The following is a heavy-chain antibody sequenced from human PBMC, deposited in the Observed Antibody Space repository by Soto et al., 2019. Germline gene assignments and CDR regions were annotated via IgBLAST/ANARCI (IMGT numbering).Heavy chain of an antibody. CDR2: ISYDGYNK. CDR3: AKDLGSSGYYDY. CDR1: GFAFSSCG. V-gene: IGHV3-30*18. D-gene: IGHD3-22*01. Sequence: GGSLRLSCAASGFAFSSCGMHWVRQAPGKGLEWVAVISYDGYNKYYTDSVKGRFTISRDNSKNTLYLQMSSLSVEDTAVYYCAKDLGSSGYYDYWGQGTPVTVSS. J-gene: IGHJ4*02.